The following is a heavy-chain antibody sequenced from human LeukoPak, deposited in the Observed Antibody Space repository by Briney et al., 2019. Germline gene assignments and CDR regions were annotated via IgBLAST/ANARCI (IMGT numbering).Heavy chain of an antibody. CDR2: INHSGST. CDR1: GGSFSGYY. Sequence: SETLSLTCAVYGGSFSGYYWSWIRQPPGKGLEWIGEINHSGSTNYNPSLKSRVTISVDTSKNQFSLKLSSVTAADTAVYYCARGPRRGSSHHYNNGGWFDPWGQGTLVTVSS. V-gene: IGHV4-34*01. J-gene: IGHJ5*02. D-gene: IGHD4-11*01. CDR3: ARGPRRGSSHHYNNGGWFDP.